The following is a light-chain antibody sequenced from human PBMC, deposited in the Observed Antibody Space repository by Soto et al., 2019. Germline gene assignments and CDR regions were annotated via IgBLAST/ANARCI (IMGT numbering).Light chain of an antibody. CDR1: KSISSW. Sequence: DIQMTQSPSTLSASVGDRVTITCRASKSISSWLAWYQQKPGKAPKLLIYKASSLESGVPSRFSGSGSGTEFTLTISSLQPADFATYYCQQYNSYPLTFGQGTKVEIK. V-gene: IGKV1-5*03. CDR2: KAS. CDR3: QQYNSYPLT. J-gene: IGKJ1*01.